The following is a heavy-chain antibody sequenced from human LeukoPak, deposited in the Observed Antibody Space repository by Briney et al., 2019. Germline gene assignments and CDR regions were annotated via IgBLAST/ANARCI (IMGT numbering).Heavy chain of an antibody. CDR1: GFTFDDYA. V-gene: IGHV3-9*01. CDR3: AKAGAYGSSGSFDY. CDR2: ISWNSGSI. J-gene: IGHJ4*02. D-gene: IGHD3-22*01. Sequence: GRSLRLTCAASGFTFDDYAMHWVRQAPGKGLEWVSGISWNSGSIGYADSVKGRFTIARDNDKNSLYLQMNSLRAEDTALYYCAKAGAYGSSGSFDYWGQGTLVTVPS.